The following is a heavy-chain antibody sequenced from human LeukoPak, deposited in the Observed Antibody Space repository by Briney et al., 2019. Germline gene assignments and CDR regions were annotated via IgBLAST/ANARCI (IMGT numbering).Heavy chain of an antibody. CDR1: GYSFTSYW. V-gene: IGHV5-51*01. D-gene: IGHD3-22*01. J-gene: IGHJ4*02. CDR2: IYPGDSDT. Sequence: GESLKISCKGSGYSFTSYWIDWVRQMPGKGLEWMGIIYPGDSDTRYSPSFQGQVTISADKSISTAYLQWSSLKASDTAMYYCARHQSSRWHYDSSGYPDYWGQGTLVTVSS. CDR3: ARHQSSRWHYDSSGYPDY.